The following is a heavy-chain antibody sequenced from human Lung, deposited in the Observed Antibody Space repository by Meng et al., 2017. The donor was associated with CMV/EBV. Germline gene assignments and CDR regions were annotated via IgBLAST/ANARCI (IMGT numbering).Heavy chain of an antibody. D-gene: IGHD3-22*01. Sequence: SLKISXAASGFTFSSYWMHWVRQAPGKGLVWVSRINSDGSSTSYADSVKGRFTISRDNAKNTLYLQMNSLRAEDTAVYYCARDHYYDSSGLDYWGQGTLVTVSS. CDR2: INSDGSST. CDR3: ARDHYYDSSGLDY. V-gene: IGHV3-74*01. J-gene: IGHJ4*02. CDR1: GFTFSSYW.